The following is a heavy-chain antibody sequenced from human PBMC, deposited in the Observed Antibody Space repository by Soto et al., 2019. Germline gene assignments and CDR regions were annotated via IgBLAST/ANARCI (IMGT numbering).Heavy chain of an antibody. CDR3: ARDGLRLFDY. D-gene: IGHD3-16*01. J-gene: IGHJ4*02. CDR2: IYYSGST. Sequence: TSETLPLTCAVSGGSISSGGYSWSWIRQPPGKGLEWIGYIYYSGSTNYNPSLKSRVTISVDTSKNQFSLKLSSVTAADTAVYYCARDGLRLFDYWGQGTLVTVSS. V-gene: IGHV4-61*08. CDR1: GGSISSGGYS.